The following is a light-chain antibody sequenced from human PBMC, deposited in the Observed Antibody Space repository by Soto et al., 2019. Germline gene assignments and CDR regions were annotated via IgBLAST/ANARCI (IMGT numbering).Light chain of an antibody. CDR2: WAS. Sequence: DIVMTPSPDSLAVSLGGRATINCKSSHTVLRSSNNKNHLAWYQQKPEQPPKLLISWASTRESGVPDRFSGSGSGTDFTLTISSLQAEDVAVYYCQHYYTVPVTFGQGTRLEIK. V-gene: IGKV4-1*01. J-gene: IGKJ5*01. CDR1: HTVLRSSNNKNH. CDR3: QHYYTVPVT.